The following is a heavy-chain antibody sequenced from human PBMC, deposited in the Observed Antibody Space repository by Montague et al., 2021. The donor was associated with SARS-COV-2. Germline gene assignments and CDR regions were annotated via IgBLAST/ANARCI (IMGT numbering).Heavy chain of an antibody. Sequence: VKPTQTLTLTCVFSGFSLNTDGVGVAWIRRPPGKALEWLALIYWDGDQRYSPSLETRLTTTKDTSKNRVVLTMTNLDPVDTATYYCARRYDFYRAEAFDVWGQGTMLTVSS. CDR1: GFSLNTDGVG. CDR3: ARRYDFYRAEAFDV. J-gene: IGHJ3*01. V-gene: IGHV2-5*02. D-gene: IGHD3-3*01. CDR2: IYWDGDQ.